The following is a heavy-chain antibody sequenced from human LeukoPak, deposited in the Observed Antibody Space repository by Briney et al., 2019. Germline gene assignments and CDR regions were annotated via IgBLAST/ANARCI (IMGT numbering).Heavy chain of an antibody. Sequence: SETLSLTCTVSGGSISSSSYYWGWIRQPPGKGLEWIGSIYYSGSTYYNPSLKSRVTISVDTSKNQFSLKLSSVTAADTAVYYCAREPSGSPDYWGQGTLVTVSS. V-gene: IGHV4-39*07. CDR1: GGSISSSSYY. D-gene: IGHD3-10*01. CDR3: AREPSGSPDY. CDR2: IYYSGST. J-gene: IGHJ4*02.